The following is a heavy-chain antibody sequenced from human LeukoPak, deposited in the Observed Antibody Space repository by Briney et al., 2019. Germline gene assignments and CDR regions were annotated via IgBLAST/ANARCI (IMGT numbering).Heavy chain of an antibody. CDR3: ARGFWYCSGGSCYSAFFDY. CDR1: GFTFSSYS. J-gene: IGHJ4*02. CDR2: ISSSSSYI. D-gene: IGHD2-15*01. V-gene: IGHV3-21*01. Sequence: GGSLRLSCAASGFTFSSYSMNWVRQAPGKGLEWVSSISSSSSYIYYADSVKGRFTISRDNAKNSLYLQMNSLRAEDTAVYYCARGFWYCSGGSCYSAFFDYWGQGTPVTVSS.